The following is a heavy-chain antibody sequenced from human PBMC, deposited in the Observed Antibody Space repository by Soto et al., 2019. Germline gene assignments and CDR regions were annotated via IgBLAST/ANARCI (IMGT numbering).Heavy chain of an antibody. Sequence: PSQTLSLTCAISGDSVSSSSVTWNWIRQSPSRGLEWLGRTYYRSKWYNDYAESVKSRITINPDTSRNQFSLHLNSVTPEDTAVYYCVRLIGNSWLDFWGQGTLVNRLL. J-gene: IGHJ5*01. CDR1: GDSVSSSSVT. V-gene: IGHV6-1*01. CDR2: TYYRSKWYN. CDR3: VRLIGNSWLDF. D-gene: IGHD1-26*01.